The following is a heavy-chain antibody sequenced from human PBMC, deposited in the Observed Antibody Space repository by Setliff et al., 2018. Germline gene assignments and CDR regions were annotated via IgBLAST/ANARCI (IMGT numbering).Heavy chain of an antibody. CDR2: IIPIFPSP. J-gene: IGHJ4*02. D-gene: IGHD2-8*01. CDR1: GYSFTDYY. Sequence: VASVKVSCKASGYSFTDYYMYWVRQAPGQGLEWMGGIIPIFPSPKYAQKFQGRVTITADESTSTAYMELRSLRSDDTAVYYCAREGYCTNGVCNYFDYWGQGTLVTVSS. CDR3: AREGYCTNGVCNYFDY. V-gene: IGHV1-69*13.